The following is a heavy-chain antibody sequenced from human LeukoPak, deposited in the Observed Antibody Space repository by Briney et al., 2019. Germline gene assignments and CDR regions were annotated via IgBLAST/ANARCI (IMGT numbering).Heavy chain of an antibody. V-gene: IGHV4-59*01. CDR2: IYYSGST. CDR3: ARIGMGPYSYGSYYFDY. D-gene: IGHD5-18*01. CDR1: GGSISSYY. J-gene: IGHJ4*02. Sequence: SETLSLTCTVSGGSISSYYWSWIRQPPGKGLEWIGYIYYSGSTNYNPSLKSRVTVSVDTSKNQFSLKLSSVTAADTAVYYCARIGMGPYSYGSYYFDYWGQGTLVTVSS.